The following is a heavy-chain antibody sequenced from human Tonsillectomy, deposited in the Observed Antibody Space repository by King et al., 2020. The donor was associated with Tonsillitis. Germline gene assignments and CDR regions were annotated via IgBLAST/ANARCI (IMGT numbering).Heavy chain of an antibody. Sequence: VQLQESGPGLVKPSQTLSLTCTVSGGSISSGDYYWSWIRQPPGKGLEWIGYIYYSGSTYYNPSLKSRVTISVDTSKNQFSLKLSSVTAADTAVYYCARDTPSTYDYGSGSYLGGMDVWGQGTTVTVSS. V-gene: IGHV4-30-4*01. CDR1: GGSISSGDYY. D-gene: IGHD3-10*01. CDR3: ARDTPSTYDYGSGSYLGGMDV. J-gene: IGHJ6*02. CDR2: IYYSGST.